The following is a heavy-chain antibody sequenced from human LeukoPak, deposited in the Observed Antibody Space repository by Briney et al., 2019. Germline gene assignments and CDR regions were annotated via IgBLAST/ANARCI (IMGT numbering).Heavy chain of an antibody. CDR1: GGSFSGYY. D-gene: IGHD5-12*01. J-gene: IGHJ4*02. V-gene: IGHV4-34*01. CDR2: INHSGST. Sequence: SETLSLTCAVYGGSFSGYYWSWLRQPPGKGMEWIGEINHSGSTNYNPSLKSRVTISVDTSKNQFSLKLSSVTAADTAVYYCARGGSGYDSNPYFDYWGQGTLVTVSS. CDR3: ARGGSGYDSNPYFDY.